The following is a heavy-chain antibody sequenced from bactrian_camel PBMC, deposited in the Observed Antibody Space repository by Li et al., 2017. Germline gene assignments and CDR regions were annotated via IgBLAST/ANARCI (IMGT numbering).Heavy chain of an antibody. V-gene: IGHV3S26*01. CDR1: ESTDSSHC. D-gene: IGHD3*01. CDR3: AGVPFGDGYCSDQGQTYDY. CDR2: MIDSLDRT. Sequence: HVQLVESGGGSVQAGGSLRLSCLVSESTDSSHCMSWFRQAPGKERERVAMIDSLDRTTYADSVKGRFTISQDNAKSPLYLQMNDLKPEDSAMYYCAGVPFGDGYCSDQGQTYDYWGQGTQVTVS. J-gene: IGHJ4*01.